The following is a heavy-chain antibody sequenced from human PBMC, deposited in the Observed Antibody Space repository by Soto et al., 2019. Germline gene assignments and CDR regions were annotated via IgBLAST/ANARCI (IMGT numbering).Heavy chain of an antibody. V-gene: IGHV3-30*18. Sequence: QVQLVESGGGVVQPGRSLRLSCAASGFTFSSYGMHWVRQAPGKGLEWVAVISYDGSNKYYADSVKGRFTISRDNSKNTLYLQMNSLRAEDTAVYYCAKGGYGANRHWYFDLWGRGTLVTVSS. CDR1: GFTFSSYG. D-gene: IGHD4-17*01. J-gene: IGHJ2*01. CDR3: AKGGYGANRHWYFDL. CDR2: ISYDGSNK.